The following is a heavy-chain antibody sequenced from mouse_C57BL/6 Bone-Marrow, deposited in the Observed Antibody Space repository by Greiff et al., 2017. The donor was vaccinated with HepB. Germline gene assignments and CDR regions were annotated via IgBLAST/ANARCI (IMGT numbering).Heavy chain of an antibody. D-gene: IGHD1-3*01. V-gene: IGHV1-64*01. CDR2: IHPNSGST. Sequence: QVQLQQPGAELVKPGASVKLSCKASGYTFTSYWMHWVKQRPGQGLEWIGMIHPNSGSTNYNEKFKSKATLTVDKSSSPAYMQLSSLTSEDSAVNYCARVALLFFAYWGQGTLVTVSA. CDR1: GYTFTSYW. CDR3: ARVALLFFAY. J-gene: IGHJ3*01.